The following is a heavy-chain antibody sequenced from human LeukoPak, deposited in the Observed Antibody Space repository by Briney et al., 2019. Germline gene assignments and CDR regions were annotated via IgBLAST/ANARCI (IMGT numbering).Heavy chain of an antibody. CDR2: IYHSGST. J-gene: IGHJ5*02. V-gene: IGHV4-38-2*02. CDR3: ARDRGLFYDILTGYLNWFDP. CDR1: GYSISSGYY. D-gene: IGHD3-9*01. Sequence: SETLSLTCAVSGYSISSGYYWGRIRQPPGKGLEWIGSIYHSGSTYYNPSLKSRVTISVDTSKNQFSLKLSSVTAADTAVYYCARDRGLFYDILTGYLNWFDPWGQGTLVTVSS.